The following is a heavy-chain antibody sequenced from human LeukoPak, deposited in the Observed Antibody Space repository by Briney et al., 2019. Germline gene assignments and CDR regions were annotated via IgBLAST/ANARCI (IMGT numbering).Heavy chain of an antibody. Sequence: SETLSLTCAVYGGSFSGYYWSWIRQPPGKGLEWIGEINHSGSTNYNPSLKSRVTISVDTSKNQFSLKLSSVTAADTAVHYCARSPSRDYYDSSGYSFADDYWGQGTLVTVSS. D-gene: IGHD3-22*01. J-gene: IGHJ4*02. V-gene: IGHV4-34*01. CDR3: ARSPSRDYYDSSGYSFADDY. CDR2: INHSGST. CDR1: GGSFSGYY.